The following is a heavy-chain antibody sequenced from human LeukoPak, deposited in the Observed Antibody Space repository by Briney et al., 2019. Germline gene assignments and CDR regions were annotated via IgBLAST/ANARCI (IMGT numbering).Heavy chain of an antibody. Sequence: ASLKVSCKASGYTFTSYGISWVRQAPGQGLEWMGWISAYNGNTNYAQKLQGRVTMTTDTSTSTAYMELRSLRSDDTAVYYCARNYYGGHTYGPTWFDPWGQGTLVIVSS. CDR2: ISAYNGNT. CDR3: ARNYYGGHTYGPTWFDP. CDR1: GYTFTSYG. J-gene: IGHJ5*02. V-gene: IGHV1-18*01. D-gene: IGHD5-18*01.